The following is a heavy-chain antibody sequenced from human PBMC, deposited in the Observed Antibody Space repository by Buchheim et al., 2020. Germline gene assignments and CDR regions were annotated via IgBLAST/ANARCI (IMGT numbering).Heavy chain of an antibody. J-gene: IGHJ6*02. CDR1: GFTFSSYW. V-gene: IGHV3-74*01. Sequence: EVQLVESGGGLVQPGGSLRLSCAASGFTFSSYWMHWVRQAPGKGLVCVARINSDGRTTTYADSVKGRFTTSRDNAMNTLYLQMNSLRAEDTAVYYCVTSGSYYYYAMDVWGQGTT. CDR3: VTSGSYYYYAMDV. CDR2: INSDGRTT. D-gene: IGHD3-22*01.